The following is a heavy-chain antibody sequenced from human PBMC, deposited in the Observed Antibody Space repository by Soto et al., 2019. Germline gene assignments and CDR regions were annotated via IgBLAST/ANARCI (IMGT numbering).Heavy chain of an antibody. CDR2: ISSDGSST. V-gene: IGHV3-74*01. CDR1: GFTFSTYW. Sequence: EVQLVESGGGLVQPGGSLRLSCAASGFTFSTYWMQWVRQAPGKGLVWVSRISSDGSSTTYADSVKGRFTISRDNAKNTLYMQMDSLRAEDTAVYYCARGPYCISTSCYDWFDPWGQGTLVTVSS. J-gene: IGHJ5*02. CDR3: ARGPYCISTSCYDWFDP. D-gene: IGHD2-2*01.